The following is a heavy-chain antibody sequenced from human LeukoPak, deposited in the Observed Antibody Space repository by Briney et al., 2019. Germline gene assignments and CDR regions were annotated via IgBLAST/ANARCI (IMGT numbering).Heavy chain of an antibody. V-gene: IGHV3-23*01. CDR1: GFIFSSYA. J-gene: IGHJ4*02. CDR3: AKDRGPYSGYDSFFDF. Sequence: GGSLRLFCAAWGFIFSSYAMSCVRQARGKGLEGVSSISGSGGSTYYSDSVQGRFTISRDNSKNTLFLQMNSLRAGDTAVYYCAKDRGPYSGYDSFFDFWGQGTLVTVSS. CDR2: ISGSGGST. D-gene: IGHD5-12*01.